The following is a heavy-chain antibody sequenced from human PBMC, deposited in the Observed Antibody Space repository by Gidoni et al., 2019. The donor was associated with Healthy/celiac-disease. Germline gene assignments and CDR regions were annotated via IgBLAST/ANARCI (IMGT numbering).Heavy chain of an antibody. J-gene: IGHJ6*02. CDR1: GGSISSSRYY. CDR3: ARRGITGDWISRYYGMDV. Sequence: QLQLQESGPGLVKPSETLSLTCTVSGGSISSSRYYWGWIRQPPGKGLEWIGSIYYSGSTYYNPSLKSRVTISVDTSKNQFSLKLSSVTAADTAVYYCARRGITGDWISRYYGMDVWGQGTTVTVSS. V-gene: IGHV4-39*01. CDR2: IYYSGST. D-gene: IGHD7-27*01.